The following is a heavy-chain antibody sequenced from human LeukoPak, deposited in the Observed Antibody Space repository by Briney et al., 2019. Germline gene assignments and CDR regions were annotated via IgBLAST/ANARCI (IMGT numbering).Heavy chain of an antibody. V-gene: IGHV3-23*01. D-gene: IGHD6-19*01. CDR1: GFTSSSYA. CDR3: AKDYITVAALSGDFDY. J-gene: IGHJ4*02. CDR2: ISSGGTT. Sequence: GGSLRLSCAASGFTSSSYAMSWVRQAPGKGLAWVSTISSGGTTYYADSVKGRFTISRDNSKNTLYLQMNSLRAEDTAIYYCAKDYITVAALSGDFDYWGQGTLVTGSS.